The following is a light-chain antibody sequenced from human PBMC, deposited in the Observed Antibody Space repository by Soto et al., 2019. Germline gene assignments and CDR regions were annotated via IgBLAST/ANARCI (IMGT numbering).Light chain of an antibody. V-gene: IGKV3-11*01. CDR2: DAS. J-gene: IGKJ4*01. Sequence: EIVLTQSPATLSLPPGERATLSCRASQSVSSYLAWYQQKPGQAPRLLIYDASNSATGIPARFSGSGSGTDFTLTISSLEPEDFAVYYCQQRSNWPPALTFGGGTKVEIK. CDR3: QQRSNWPPALT. CDR1: QSVSSY.